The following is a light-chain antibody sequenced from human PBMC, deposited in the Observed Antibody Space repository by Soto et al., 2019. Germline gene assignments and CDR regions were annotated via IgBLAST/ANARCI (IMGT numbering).Light chain of an antibody. Sequence: QSALTQPPSPSGSPGQSVTISCTGTSSDVGGYNYVSWYQQHPGKAHKLMIYEVSKRPSGVPDRFSGSKSGNTASLTVSGLQAEDEADYYCSSYAGGNNLVFGTGTKVTVL. CDR1: SSDVGGYNY. V-gene: IGLV2-8*01. CDR3: SSYAGGNNLV. J-gene: IGLJ1*01. CDR2: EVS.